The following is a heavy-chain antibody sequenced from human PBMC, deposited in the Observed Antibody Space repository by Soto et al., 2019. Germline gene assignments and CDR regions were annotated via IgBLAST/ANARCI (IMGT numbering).Heavy chain of an antibody. Sequence: SETLSLTCTVSGGSISSGGYYWSWIRQHPGKGLEWIGYIYYSGSTYYNPSLKSRVTISVDTSKNQFSLKLSSVTAADTAVYYCARGEDSDYYDSSGSINWFDPWGQGTLVTVSS. D-gene: IGHD3-22*01. CDR3: ARGEDSDYYDSSGSINWFDP. V-gene: IGHV4-31*03. CDR2: IYYSGST. J-gene: IGHJ5*02. CDR1: GGSISSGGYY.